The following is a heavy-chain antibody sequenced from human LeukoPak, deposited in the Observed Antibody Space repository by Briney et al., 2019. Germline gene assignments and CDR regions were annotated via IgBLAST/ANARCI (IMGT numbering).Heavy chain of an antibody. V-gene: IGHV3-23*01. Sequence: GGSLRLSCAASGFTFDSYAMSWVRQSPGKGLQWVSSIGASDGSTYYADSVKGRFTISRDNSKNTLYLKMNSLRAEDTAVYYCARGNEYYDFWSGYFYWGQGTLVTVSS. CDR3: ARGNEYYDFWSGYFY. D-gene: IGHD3-3*01. J-gene: IGHJ4*02. CDR2: IGASDGST. CDR1: GFTFDSYA.